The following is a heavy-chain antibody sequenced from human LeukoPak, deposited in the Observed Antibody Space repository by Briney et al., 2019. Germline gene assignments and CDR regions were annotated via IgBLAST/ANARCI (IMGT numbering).Heavy chain of an antibody. CDR1: GGSISNYF. D-gene: IGHD3-10*01. CDR3: ARDSSSGLGFDP. J-gene: IGHJ5*02. Sequence: SETLSLTCTVSGGSISNYFWSWIRQPPGKGLEWIGYIYYSGSTNYNPSLKSRVTISVDASKNQFSLKLSSVTAADTAVYYCARDSSSGLGFDPWGQGTLVTVSS. V-gene: IGHV4-59*01. CDR2: IYYSGST.